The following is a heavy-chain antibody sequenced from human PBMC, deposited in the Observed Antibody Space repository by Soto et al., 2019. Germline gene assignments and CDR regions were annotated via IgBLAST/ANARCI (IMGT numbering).Heavy chain of an antibody. CDR1: GGYISSSSYY. CDR2: IYYSGST. J-gene: IGHJ5*02. D-gene: IGHD2-8*01. CDR3: ARQAAHDCTNGVCYTFLFQWWFDP. V-gene: IGHV4-39*01. Sequence: PSETLSLTCTVSGGYISSSSYYWGWIRQPPGKGLEWIGSIYYSGSTYYNPSLKSRVTISVDTSKNQFSLKLSSVTAADTAVYYCARQAAHDCTNGVCYTFLFQWWFDPWGQGTLVTVSS.